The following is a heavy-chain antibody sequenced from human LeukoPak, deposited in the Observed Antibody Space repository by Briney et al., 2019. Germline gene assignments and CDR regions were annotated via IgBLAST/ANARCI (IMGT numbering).Heavy chain of an antibody. V-gene: IGHV3-7*01. Sequence: PVGSLRLSCAASGFAFSNYWMSWVRQAPGKGLEWVANIKQDGSTKYYVDSVKGRFTISRDNAKNSLYLQMNSLRAEDTAVYYCARIGYSSSSLDYWGQGTLVTVSS. J-gene: IGHJ4*02. CDR2: IKQDGSTK. CDR3: ARIGYSSSSLDY. D-gene: IGHD6-6*01. CDR1: GFAFSNYW.